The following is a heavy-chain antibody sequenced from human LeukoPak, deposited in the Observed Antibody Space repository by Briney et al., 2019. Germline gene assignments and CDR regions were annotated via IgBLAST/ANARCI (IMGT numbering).Heavy chain of an antibody. CDR3: ASHHPSSGYYFYYFDY. CDR1: GGTFSSYT. D-gene: IGHD3-22*01. Sequence: EASVKVSCKASGGTFSSYTISWVRQAPGQGLEWMGRIIRILGIANYAQKFQGRVTITADKSTSTAYMELSSLRSEDTAVYYCASHHPSSGYYFYYFDYWGQGTLVTVSS. CDR2: IIRILGIA. V-gene: IGHV1-69*02. J-gene: IGHJ4*02.